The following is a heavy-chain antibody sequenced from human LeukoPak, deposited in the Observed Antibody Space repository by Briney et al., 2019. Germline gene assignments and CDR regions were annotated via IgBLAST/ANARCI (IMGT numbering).Heavy chain of an antibody. CDR1: GFTFGTYS. Sequence: GGSLRLSCAASGFTFGTYSMNWVRQAPGEGLEWVSSISGSSNYIYYADSVKGRFTISRDNAKNSLYLQMNSLRAEDTAVYYCAGTPSRNWFDPWGRGTLVTVSS. J-gene: IGHJ5*02. V-gene: IGHV3-21*01. CDR2: ISGSSNYI. CDR3: AGTPSRNWFDP.